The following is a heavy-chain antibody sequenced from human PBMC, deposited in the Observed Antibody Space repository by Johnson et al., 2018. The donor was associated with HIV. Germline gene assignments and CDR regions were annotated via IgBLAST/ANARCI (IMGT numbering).Heavy chain of an antibody. CDR3: AKSPGKDHGGKSGAFDI. CDR1: GFTFSSYG. Sequence: QVQLVESGGGLVQPGGSLRLSCAASGFTFSSYGMHWVRQAPGKGLEWVAVIWYDGSNTYYADSVKVRFTISRDNSKNTLYLQMNSLRVEETAVYYCAKSPGKDHGGKSGAFDIWGQGTMVTVSS. J-gene: IGHJ3*02. CDR2: IWYDGSNT. D-gene: IGHD4-23*01. V-gene: IGHV3-33*06.